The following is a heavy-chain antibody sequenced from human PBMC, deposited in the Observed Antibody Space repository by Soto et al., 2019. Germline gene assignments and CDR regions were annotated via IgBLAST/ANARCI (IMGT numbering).Heavy chain of an antibody. CDR3: AKPTGVLYDILTGHNPVNPQYYFDY. J-gene: IGHJ4*02. D-gene: IGHD3-9*01. CDR2: ISGSGGST. V-gene: IGHV3-23*01. CDR1: GFTFSSYA. Sequence: PGGSLRLSCAASGFTFSSYAMSWVRQAPGKGLEWVSAISGSGGSTYYADSVKGRFTISRDNSKNTLYLQMNSLRAEDTAVYYCAKPTGVLYDILTGHNPVNPQYYFDYWGQGTLVTVSS.